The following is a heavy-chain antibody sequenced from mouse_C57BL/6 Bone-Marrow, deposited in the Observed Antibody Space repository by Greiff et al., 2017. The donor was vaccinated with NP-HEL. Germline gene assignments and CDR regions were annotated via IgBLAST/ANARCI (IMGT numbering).Heavy chain of an antibody. V-gene: IGHV6-3*01. CDR2: IRLKSDNYAT. D-gene: IGHD4-1*01. CDR1: GFTFSNYW. J-gene: IGHJ3*01. Sequence: EVKLEESGGGLVQPGGSMKLSCVASGFTFSNYWMNWVRQSPEKGLEWVAQIRLKSDNYATHYAESVKGRFTISRDDSKSSVYLQMNNLRAEDTGIYYCTELGRIAYWGQGTLVTVSA. CDR3: TELGRIAY.